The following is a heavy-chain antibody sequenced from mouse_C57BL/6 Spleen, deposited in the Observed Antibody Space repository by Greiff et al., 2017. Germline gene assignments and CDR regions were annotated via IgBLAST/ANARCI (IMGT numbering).Heavy chain of an antibody. Sequence: VKLVESGPGLVQPSQSLSITCTVSGFSLTSYGVHWVRQSPGKGLEWLGVIWRGGSTDYNAAFMSRLSITKDNSKSQVFFKMNRLQADDTAIYYCAKGDGYYRYAMDYWGQGTSVTVSS. D-gene: IGHD2-3*01. CDR2: IWRGGST. CDR1: GFSLTSYG. J-gene: IGHJ4*01. CDR3: AKGDGYYRYAMDY. V-gene: IGHV2-5*01.